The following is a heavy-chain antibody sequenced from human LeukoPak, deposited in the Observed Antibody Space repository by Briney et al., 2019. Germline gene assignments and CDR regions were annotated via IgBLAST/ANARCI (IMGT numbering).Heavy chain of an antibody. CDR2: IYCSGGN. J-gene: IGHJ3*02. CDR3: AREEELTGDAFDI. V-gene: IGHV4-59*12. CDR1: GAPFSIFN. D-gene: IGHD7-27*01. Sequence: WEPLPLPSTALGAPFSIFNWSWFRHPPGKGLEWIEYIYCSGGNNYNPSLKSRVTILVDTSESQFSLKLSSVTAADTGVYYCAREEELTGDAFDIWGQGTMVTVSS.